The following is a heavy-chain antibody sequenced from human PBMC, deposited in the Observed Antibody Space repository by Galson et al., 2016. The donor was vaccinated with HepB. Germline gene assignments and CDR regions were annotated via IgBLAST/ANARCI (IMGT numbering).Heavy chain of an antibody. CDR3: AKGLRFSYSYGMDV. D-gene: IGHD5-12*01. J-gene: IGHJ6*02. V-gene: IGHV3-48*01. CDR2: LGYRTSSI. Sequence: SLRLSCAASGFSFSSHGMNWVRQAPGKGLEWVSYLGYRTSSIYYADSVKGRFTISRDNARNSLYLQMNSLRAEDTALYYCAKGLRFSYSYGMDVWGQGTTVTVSS. CDR1: GFSFSSHG.